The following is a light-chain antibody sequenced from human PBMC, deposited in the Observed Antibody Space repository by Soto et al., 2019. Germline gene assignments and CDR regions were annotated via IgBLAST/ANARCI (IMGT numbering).Light chain of an antibody. CDR1: QSITKY. Sequence: DIQMTQPPSSLSASVGDRVTMTCRASQSITKYLNWYQQKPGKAPKLLIYAASSLQSGVPSRFSGSGSGTDFTLSISSLQSEDFATYYCQQSYSTSWTFGQGTKVDIK. CDR3: QQSYSTSWT. CDR2: AAS. V-gene: IGKV1-39*01. J-gene: IGKJ1*01.